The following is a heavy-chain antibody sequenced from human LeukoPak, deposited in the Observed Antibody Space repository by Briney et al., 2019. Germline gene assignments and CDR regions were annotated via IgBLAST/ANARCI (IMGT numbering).Heavy chain of an antibody. Sequence: ASVKVSCKASGYTFTGYYMHWVRQAPGQGLEWMGWINPNSGGTSYAQKFQGRVTMTRDTSTSTVYMELSSLRSEDTAVYYCAAEDAQRIDYWGQGTLVTVSS. D-gene: IGHD2-15*01. V-gene: IGHV1-2*02. CDR2: INPNSGGT. CDR1: GYTFTGYY. J-gene: IGHJ4*02. CDR3: AAEDAQRIDY.